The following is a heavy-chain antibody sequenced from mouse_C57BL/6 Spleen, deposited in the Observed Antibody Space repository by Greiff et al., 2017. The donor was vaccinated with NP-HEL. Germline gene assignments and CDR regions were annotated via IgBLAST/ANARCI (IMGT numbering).Heavy chain of an antibody. J-gene: IGHJ3*01. CDR1: GYSITSGYY. CDR2: ISYDGSN. V-gene: IGHV3-6*01. CDR3: AREGDYYGSSFCAY. Sequence: VQLKESGPGLVKPSQSLSLTCSVTGYSITSGYYWNWIRQFPGNKLEGIGYISYDGSNNYNPSLKNRISITRDPSKNQFFLKLNSVTTEDTATYYCAREGDYYGSSFCAYWGQGTLVTVSA. D-gene: IGHD1-1*01.